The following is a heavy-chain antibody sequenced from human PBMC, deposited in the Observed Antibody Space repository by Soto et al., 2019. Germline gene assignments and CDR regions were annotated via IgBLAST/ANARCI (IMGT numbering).Heavy chain of an antibody. CDR3: ARSSGTYSDLDC. CDR1: GYSFTAYC. J-gene: IGHJ4*01. CDR2: INPNSGGT. Sequence: QVHLVQSGAEVKKSGASVKVSCEASGYSFTAYCVHWVRQAPGQGLEWMGWINPNSGGTNYAQRCQCRVAMTTDTATNTAYMELNSLKSDDTALYFCARSSGTYSDLDCWGQGTQVTVSS. V-gene: IGHV1-2*02. D-gene: IGHD1-26*01.